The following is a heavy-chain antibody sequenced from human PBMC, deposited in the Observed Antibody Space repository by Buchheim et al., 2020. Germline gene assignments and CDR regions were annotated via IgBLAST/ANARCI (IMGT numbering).Heavy chain of an antibody. Sequence: EVQLVESGGGLVQPGGSLRLSCAASGFTFSSYSLNWVRQAPGKGLEWVSYISSSSSTIYYADSVKGRFTXSRDNAKNSLYLQMNSLRAEDTAVYYCARGVAARGLDYYGMDVWGQGTT. V-gene: IGHV3-48*04. D-gene: IGHD6-6*01. CDR3: ARGVAARGLDYYGMDV. CDR2: ISSSSSTI. J-gene: IGHJ6*02. CDR1: GFTFSSYS.